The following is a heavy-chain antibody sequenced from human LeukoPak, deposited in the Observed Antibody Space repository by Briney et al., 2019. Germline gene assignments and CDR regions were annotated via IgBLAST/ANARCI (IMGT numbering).Heavy chain of an antibody. V-gene: IGHV3-23*01. CDR1: GFTFSSYA. CDR3: ARGEQWLGGADY. CDR2: ISGSGGST. J-gene: IGHJ4*02. D-gene: IGHD6-19*01. Sequence: PGGSLKLSCAASGFTFSSYAMSWVRQAPGKGLEWVSAISGSGGSTYYADSVKGRFTISRDNSKNTLYLQMNSLRAEDTAVYYCARGEQWLGGADYWGQGTLVTVSS.